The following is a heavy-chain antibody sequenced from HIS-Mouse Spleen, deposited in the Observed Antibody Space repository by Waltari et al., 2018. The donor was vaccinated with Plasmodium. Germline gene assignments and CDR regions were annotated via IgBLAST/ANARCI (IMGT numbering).Heavy chain of an antibody. Sequence: QVQLVQSGAEVKKPGASVKVSCKASGYTFTSYGISWVRQAPGQGLEWMGWISAYNGNTNYAQKLQGRGTMTTDTATSTADMERRSLRTDDTAVYYCARVDNWNCDAFDIWGQGTMVTVSS. D-gene: IGHD1-7*01. V-gene: IGHV1-18*01. J-gene: IGHJ3*02. CDR2: ISAYNGNT. CDR1: GYTFTSYG. CDR3: ARVDNWNCDAFDI.